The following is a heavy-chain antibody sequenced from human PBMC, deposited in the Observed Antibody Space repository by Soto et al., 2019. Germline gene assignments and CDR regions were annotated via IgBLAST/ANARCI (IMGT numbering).Heavy chain of an antibody. CDR3: ARDEVPAANWLDR. J-gene: IGHJ5*02. D-gene: IGHD2-2*01. V-gene: IGHV1-18*01. Sequence: ASVKVSCKASGYIFINYGITWVRQAPGQGLEWMGWISGYNGNTKYADNLQARVTMTTDTSTTTAYMELRSLRSDDTAVYYCARDEVPAANWLDRWGQGTLVTVSS. CDR1: GYIFINYG. CDR2: ISGYNGNT.